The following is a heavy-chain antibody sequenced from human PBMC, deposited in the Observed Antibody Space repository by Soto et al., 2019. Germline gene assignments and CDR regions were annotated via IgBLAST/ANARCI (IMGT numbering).Heavy chain of an antibody. CDR3: ARDQGYCSGGSCYSVRYFDY. D-gene: IGHD2-15*01. CDR1: GFTFSSYS. J-gene: IGHJ4*02. CDR2: ISSSSSTI. Sequence: EVQLVESGGGLVQPGGSLRLSCAASGFTFSSYSMNWVRQAPGKGLEWVSYISSSSSTIYYADSVKGRFTISRDNAKNSLYLQMNSRRAEDTAVYYCARDQGYCSGGSCYSVRYFDYWGQGTLVTVSS. V-gene: IGHV3-48*01.